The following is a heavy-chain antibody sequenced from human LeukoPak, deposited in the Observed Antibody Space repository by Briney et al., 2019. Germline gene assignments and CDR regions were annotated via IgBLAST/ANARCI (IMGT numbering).Heavy chain of an antibody. CDR2: INHSGST. CDR1: GGSFSGYY. CDR3: ARGGVGAKAVQH. D-gene: IGHD1-26*01. J-gene: IGHJ1*01. V-gene: IGHV4-34*01. Sequence: SETLSLTCAVYGGSFSGYYWCWIRQPPGKGLEWIGEINHSGSTNYNPSLKSRVTISVDTSKNQFSLKLSSVTAADTAVYYCARGGVGAKAVQHWGQGTLVTVSS.